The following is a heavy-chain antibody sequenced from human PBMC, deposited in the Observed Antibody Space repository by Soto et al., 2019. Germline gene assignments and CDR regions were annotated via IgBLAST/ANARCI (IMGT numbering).Heavy chain of an antibody. CDR1: GFTFSSYA. V-gene: IGHV3-23*01. CDR3: AKDPAEWDPAFDY. Sequence: PGGSLSLSCAASGFTFSSYAMSWVRQAPGKGLEWVSAISGSGGSTYYADSVKGRFTISRGNSKNTLYLQMNSLRAEDTAVYYCAKDPAEWDPAFDYWGQGTLVTVSS. J-gene: IGHJ4*02. CDR2: ISGSGGST. D-gene: IGHD1-26*01.